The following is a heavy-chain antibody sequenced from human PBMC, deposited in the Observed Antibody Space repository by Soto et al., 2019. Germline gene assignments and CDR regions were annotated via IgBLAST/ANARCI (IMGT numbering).Heavy chain of an antibody. CDR2: IYYSGST. D-gene: IGHD3-3*01. CDR3: AREIWEDFWSGFDY. V-gene: IGHV4-31*03. Sequence: SETLSLTCTVSGGSISSGGYYWSWIRQHPGKGLEWIGYIYYSGSTYYNPSLKSRVTISVDTSKNQFSLKLSSVTAADTAVYYCAREIWEDFWSGFDYWGQGTLVTVSS. CDR1: GGSISSGGYY. J-gene: IGHJ4*02.